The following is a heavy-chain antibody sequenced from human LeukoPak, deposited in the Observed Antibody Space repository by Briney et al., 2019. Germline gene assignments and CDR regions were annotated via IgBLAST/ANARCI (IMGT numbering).Heavy chain of an antibody. CDR2: IYADGGT. J-gene: IGHJ1*01. Sequence: SETLSLTCTVSGCSNSGYYWNWIRQSAGKGLEWIGRIYADGGTNYNPSLRSRVSMSVDTSKNQFSLKLTSVTAADTAIYYCARDFTRNSYAVAEFFHPWGQGALVSVSS. CDR3: ARDFTRNSYAVAEFFHP. D-gene: IGHD5-18*01. V-gene: IGHV4-4*07. CDR1: GCSNSGYY.